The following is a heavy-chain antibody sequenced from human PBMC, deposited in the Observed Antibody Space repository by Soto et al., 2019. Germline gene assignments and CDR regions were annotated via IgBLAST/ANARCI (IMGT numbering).Heavy chain of an antibody. CDR2: INHSGRT. Sequence: QVQLQQWGAGLLKPSETLSLTCAVYGGSFSGYYWSWIRQPPVKGLEWIGEINHSGRTDYNPSLKSRVTISVDTSTNQFSLKLTSVTAADTAVYYCAFLLSKLWHDFDYWGQGTLVTVSP. J-gene: IGHJ4*02. CDR3: AFLLSKLWHDFDY. D-gene: IGHD2-15*01. CDR1: GGSFSGYY. V-gene: IGHV4-34*01.